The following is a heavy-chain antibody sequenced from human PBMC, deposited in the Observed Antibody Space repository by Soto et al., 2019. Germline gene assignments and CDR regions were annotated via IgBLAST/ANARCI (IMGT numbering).Heavy chain of an antibody. D-gene: IGHD6-6*01. CDR3: AREARTLDWYLDL. CDR1: GYSISSDSY. V-gene: IGHV4-38-2*01. Sequence: KASETLSLTCGVSGYSISSDSYWGWIRQPPGKGLEWIGSIYHSGSTYYKSSLKSRVTISRDTSKNQFSLKLSSVTAADTAVYYCAREARTLDWYLDLWGRGTLVTVSS. CDR2: IYHSGST. J-gene: IGHJ2*01.